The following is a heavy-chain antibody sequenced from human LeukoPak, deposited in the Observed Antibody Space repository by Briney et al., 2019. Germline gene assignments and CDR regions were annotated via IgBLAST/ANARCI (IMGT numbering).Heavy chain of an antibody. CDR1: GGSITGYY. CDR3: ARGNILTGYCFDF. J-gene: IGHJ3*01. D-gene: IGHD3-9*01. V-gene: IGHV4-34*01. CDR2: IHYTGAT. Sequence: SETLSLTCAVYGGSITGYYWSWIRQTPGRGLEWVGEIHYTGATSYNPSLKSRATISTDTSKNQFSLRLSSVTAADTAVYYRARGNILTGYCFDFWGQGTMVTVFS.